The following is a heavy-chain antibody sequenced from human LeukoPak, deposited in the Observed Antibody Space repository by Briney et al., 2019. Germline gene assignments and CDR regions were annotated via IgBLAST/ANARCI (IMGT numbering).Heavy chain of an antibody. CDR2: IYYSGST. D-gene: IGHD4-11*01. CDR1: GGSISSYY. CDR3: ASSGSGYYSNYGWYFDL. J-gene: IGHJ2*01. Sequence: PLETLSLTCTVSGGSISSYYWSWIRQPPGKGLEWIGYIYYSGSTNYNPSLKSRVTISVDTSKNQFSLKLSSVTAADTAVYYCASSGSGYYSNYGWYFDLWGRGTLVTVSS. V-gene: IGHV4-59*01.